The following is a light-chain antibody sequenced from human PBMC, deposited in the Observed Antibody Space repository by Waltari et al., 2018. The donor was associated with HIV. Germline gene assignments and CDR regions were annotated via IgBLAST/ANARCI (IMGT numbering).Light chain of an antibody. J-gene: IGLJ2*01. V-gene: IGLV7-46*01. CDR2: DTS. CDR3: LLSYGGARV. Sequence: QAVVPQEPSLTVSPGGTVTPTCDSSTGDVTSDHYHYWFQRTPGQAPRTLIYDTSNKHSWTPARFSGSLLGGKAALTLSGAQPEDEAEYYCLLSYGGARVFGGGTKLTVL. CDR1: TGDVTSDHY.